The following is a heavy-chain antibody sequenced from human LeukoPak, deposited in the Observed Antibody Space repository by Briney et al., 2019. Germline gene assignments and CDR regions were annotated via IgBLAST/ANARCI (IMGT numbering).Heavy chain of an antibody. Sequence: PGRSLRLSRAASGFTFSSYGMHWVRQAPGKGLEWVAVIWYDGSNKYYADSVKGRLTISRDNSKNTLYLQMNSLRAEDTAVYYCAREQQLPPGYYGMDVWGQGTTVTVSS. V-gene: IGHV3-33*01. CDR3: AREQQLPPGYYGMDV. CDR2: IWYDGSNK. CDR1: GFTFSSYG. D-gene: IGHD6-13*01. J-gene: IGHJ6*02.